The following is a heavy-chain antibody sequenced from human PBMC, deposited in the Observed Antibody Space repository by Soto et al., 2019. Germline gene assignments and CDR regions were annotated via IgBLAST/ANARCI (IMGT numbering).Heavy chain of an antibody. CDR1: GGTFSSYT. Sequence: QVQLVQSGAEVKKPGSSVKVSCKASGGTFSSYTISWVRQAPGQGLEWMGRIIPILGIANYAQKFQGRVTITADKSTSTAYMELSSLRSEDTAVYYCAREPGRDVWPFDYWGQGTLVTVSS. J-gene: IGHJ4*02. CDR3: AREPGRDVWPFDY. V-gene: IGHV1-69*08. CDR2: IIPILGIA.